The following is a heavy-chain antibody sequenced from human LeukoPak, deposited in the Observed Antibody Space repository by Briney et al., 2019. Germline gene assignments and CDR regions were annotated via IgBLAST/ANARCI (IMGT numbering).Heavy chain of an antibody. V-gene: IGHV4-59*01. CDR1: GGSISSYY. CDR2: IYNSGST. D-gene: IGHD6-13*01. J-gene: IGHJ4*02. Sequence: PSETLSLTCTVSGGSISSYYWSWIRQSPGKGLEWIGYIYNSGSTNYNPSLKSRVTISVDTSKNQFSLKLSSVTAADTAVYYCARGYYYFDHWGQGTLVIVAS. CDR3: ARGYYYFDH.